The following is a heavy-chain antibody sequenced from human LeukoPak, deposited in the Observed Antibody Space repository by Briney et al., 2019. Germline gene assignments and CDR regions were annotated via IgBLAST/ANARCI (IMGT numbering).Heavy chain of an antibody. D-gene: IGHD6-19*01. J-gene: IGHJ4*02. CDR3: ARVLFYSSGNKSNRVDY. V-gene: IGHV1-2*02. Sequence: ASVKVSCKASGYTFAGYYMHWVRQAPGQGLEWMGWINPNSGGTNYAQKFQGRVTMTRDTSIRTAYMELSRLRSDDTAVYYCARVLFYSSGNKSNRVDYWGQGTLVTVSS. CDR2: INPNSGGT. CDR1: GYTFAGYY.